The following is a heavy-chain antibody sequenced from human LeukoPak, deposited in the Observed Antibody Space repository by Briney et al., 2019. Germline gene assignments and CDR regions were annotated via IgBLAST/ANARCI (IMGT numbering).Heavy chain of an antibody. CDR1: GWSFSGYY. CDR2: INHSGST. J-gene: IGHJ3*02. V-gene: IGHV4-34*01. Sequence: PSETLSLTCAVYGWSFSGYYWSWVRQPPGKGLEWIGEINHSGSTNYNPSLKSRVTISVDTSKNQFSLKLSSVTAADTAVYYCARAYCGGDCYYRAFDIWGQGTMVTVSS. D-gene: IGHD2-21*01. CDR3: ARAYCGGDCYYRAFDI.